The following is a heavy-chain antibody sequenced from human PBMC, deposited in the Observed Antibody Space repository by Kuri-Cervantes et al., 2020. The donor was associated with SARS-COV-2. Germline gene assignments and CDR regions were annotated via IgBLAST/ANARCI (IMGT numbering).Heavy chain of an antibody. V-gene: IGHV4-39*07. Sequence: SETLSLTCTVSGGSISSSSYYWGWIRQPPGKGLEWIGSIYYSGSTYYNPSLKSRVTISVDTSKNQFSLKLSSVTAADTAVYYCARGVWSQWLRSRLGMDVWGQGTTVTVSS. J-gene: IGHJ6*02. CDR3: ARGVWSQWLRSRLGMDV. CDR1: GGSISSSSYY. CDR2: IYYSGST. D-gene: IGHD5-12*01.